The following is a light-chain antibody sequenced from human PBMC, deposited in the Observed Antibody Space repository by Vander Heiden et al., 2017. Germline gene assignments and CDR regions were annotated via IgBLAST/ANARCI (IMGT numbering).Light chain of an antibody. Sequence: EIVLTQSPATLSLSPGERATLSCRASQSVSSYLAWYQQKAGQAPRLLIYDASNRATGIPARFSGSGSGTDFTLTISSLEPEDFAVYYCQQRSNWPLTFGGETKVGIQ. CDR2: DAS. V-gene: IGKV3-11*01. J-gene: IGKJ4*01. CDR3: QQRSNWPLT. CDR1: QSVSSY.